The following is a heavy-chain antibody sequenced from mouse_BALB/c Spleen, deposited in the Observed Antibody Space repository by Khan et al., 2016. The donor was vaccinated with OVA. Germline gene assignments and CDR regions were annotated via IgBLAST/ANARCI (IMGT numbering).Heavy chain of an antibody. CDR3: TRGGGGSRFAY. V-gene: IGHV1S137*01. CDR2: ISTYYGDV. J-gene: IGHJ3*01. Sequence: VQLQESGAELVRPGVSVKISCKDSGYTFTDFTIHWVKQSHALSLEWIGVISTYYGDVTYNQKFKGKATMTVDKSSSTTYMELARLTSEDSAICECTRGGGGSRFAYGGQGTLVTVSA. CDR1: GYTFTDFT.